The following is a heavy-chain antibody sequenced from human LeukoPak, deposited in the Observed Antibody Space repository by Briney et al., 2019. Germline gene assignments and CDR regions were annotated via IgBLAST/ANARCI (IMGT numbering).Heavy chain of an antibody. CDR3: STTYYYDSSEGY. V-gene: IGHV3-15*07. CDR1: GFTFSSYG. CDR2: IKSKTDGGTT. D-gene: IGHD3-22*01. J-gene: IGHJ4*02. Sequence: GRSLRLPCAASGFTFSSYGMNWVRQAPGKGLEWVGRIKSKTDGGTTDYAAPVKGRFTISRDDSKNTLYLQMNSLKTEDTAVYYCSTTYYYDSSEGYWGQGTLVTVSS.